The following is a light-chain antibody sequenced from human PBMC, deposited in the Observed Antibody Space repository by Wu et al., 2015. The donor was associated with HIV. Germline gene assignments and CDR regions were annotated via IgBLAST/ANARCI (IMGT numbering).Light chain of an antibody. V-gene: IGKV1-39*01. CDR1: QSIANF. J-gene: IGKJ2*03. Sequence: DIQMTQSPSPLSASVGGSVTITCRASQSIANFLNWYQQKPGTAPKLLIYTASNLQTGVPSRFSGSGFGTDFTLTISSLQPEDFATYYCQQNYIIPGSFGQGTKLEIK. CDR2: TAS. CDR3: QQNYIIPGS.